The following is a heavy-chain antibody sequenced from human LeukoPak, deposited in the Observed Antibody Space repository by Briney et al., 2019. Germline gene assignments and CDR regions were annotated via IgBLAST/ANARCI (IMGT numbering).Heavy chain of an antibody. V-gene: IGHV4-59*01. CDR2: SYYIGDT. CDR1: GDSINSYY. CDR3: ARAHRNSGWYFDL. Sequence: PSETLSLTCTVSGDSINSYYWSWIRQPPGKGLEWIGYSYYIGDTNYNPSLSSRVTISVDRSKNQFSLKLSSVTAADTAVYYCARAHRNSGWYFDLWGRGTLVTVSS. J-gene: IGHJ2*01. D-gene: IGHD2-21*01.